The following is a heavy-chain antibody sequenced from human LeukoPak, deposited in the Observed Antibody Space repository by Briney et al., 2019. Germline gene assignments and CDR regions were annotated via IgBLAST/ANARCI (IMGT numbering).Heavy chain of an antibody. CDR3: AKASVTTAALFDS. D-gene: IGHD4-17*01. V-gene: IGHV4-59*01. J-gene: IGHJ4*02. CDR1: GVSISSYY. CDR2: ISNSGIT. Sequence: PSETLSLTCTVSGVSISSYYWNWIRQPPGQGLEWIGYISNSGITKYNPYPKSRVTISLETSKNQFSLRLTSVTAADTAVYYCAKASVTTAALFDSWGQGAQVAVSS.